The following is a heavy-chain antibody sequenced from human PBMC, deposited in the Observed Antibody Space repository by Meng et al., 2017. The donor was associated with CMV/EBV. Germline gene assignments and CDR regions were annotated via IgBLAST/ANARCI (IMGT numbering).Heavy chain of an antibody. J-gene: IGHJ4*02. CDR1: YPFPDSY. CDR2: VDPEDGAT. CDR3: AKERGEVGRRLWTGFGG. V-gene: IGHV1-69-2*01. D-gene: IGHD3/OR15-3a*01. Sequence: YPFPDSYMHWVHPAPGKGLDWLELVDPEDGATIYARKFQGRVTITADTSTDTAYMELSSLRSEDTAVYYCAKERGEVGRRLWTGFGGWGQGTLVTVSS.